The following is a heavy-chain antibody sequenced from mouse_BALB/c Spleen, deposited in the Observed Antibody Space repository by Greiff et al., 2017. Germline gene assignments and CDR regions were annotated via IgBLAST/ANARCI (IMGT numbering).Heavy chain of an antibody. CDR3: ARGGLRRDFYAMDY. J-gene: IGHJ4*01. D-gene: IGHD2-4*01. Sequence: EVQLQQSVPELVKPGASVKMSCKASGYTFTSYVMHWVKQKPGQGLEWIGYINPYNDGTKYNEKFKGKATLTSDKSSSTAYMELSSLTSEDSAVYYCARGGLRRDFYAMDYWGQGTSVTVSS. V-gene: IGHV1-14*01. CDR2: INPYNDGT. CDR1: GYTFTSYV.